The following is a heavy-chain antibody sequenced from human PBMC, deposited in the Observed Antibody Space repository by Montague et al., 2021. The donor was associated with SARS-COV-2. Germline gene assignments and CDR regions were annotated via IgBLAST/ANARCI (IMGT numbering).Heavy chain of an antibody. D-gene: IGHD6-19*01. V-gene: IGHV4-39*01. Sequence: TLSLTCTVSGGSMNTDSYYWGWIRQPPGRGPEWIATIYYSGTIYYNPSLQSRATISADMSTNQFYLKLTSVTAADTAVYYCARAGYSTGFGWFDPWGQGTLVTVSS. CDR3: ARAGYSTGFGWFDP. J-gene: IGHJ5*02. CDR1: GGSMNTDSYY. CDR2: IYYSGTI.